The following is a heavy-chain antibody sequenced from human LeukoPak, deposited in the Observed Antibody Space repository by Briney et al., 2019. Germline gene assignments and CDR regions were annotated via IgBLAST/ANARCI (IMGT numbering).Heavy chain of an antibody. CDR3: ARRPAGAAGLFFDY. D-gene: IGHD6-19*01. CDR2: IYPDDSDT. V-gene: IGHV5-51*01. CDR1: GYNFTTYW. Sequence: GDSLKISCKASGYNFTTYWTAWVRQMPGKGLECMGIIYPDDSDTRYSPSFQGQVSISADKSINTAYLQWSSLKAPDTAMYYCARRPAGAAGLFFDYWGQGALVTVSS. J-gene: IGHJ4*02.